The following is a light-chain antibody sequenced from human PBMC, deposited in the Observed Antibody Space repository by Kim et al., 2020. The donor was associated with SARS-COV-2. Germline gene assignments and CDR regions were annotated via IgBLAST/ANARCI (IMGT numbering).Light chain of an antibody. Sequence: FLLTQPHSVSESPGKTVTISCTRSSGSIASNYVQWYQQRPGSAPTTVIYEDNQRPSGVPDRFSGSIDSSSNSASLTISGLKTEDEADYYCQSYDSSNRNVVFGGGTQLTVL. CDR3: QSYDSSNRNVV. CDR1: SGSIASNY. J-gene: IGLJ2*01. V-gene: IGLV6-57*04. CDR2: EDN.